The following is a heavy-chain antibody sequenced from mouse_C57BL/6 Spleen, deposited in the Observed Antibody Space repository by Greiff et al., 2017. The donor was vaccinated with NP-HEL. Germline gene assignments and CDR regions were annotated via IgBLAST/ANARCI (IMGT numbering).Heavy chain of an antibody. Sequence: EVMLVESGGGLVKPGGSLKLSCAASGFTFSSYAMSWVRQTPETRLEWVATISDGGSYTYYPDNVKGRFTISRDNAKNNLYLQMSHLKSEDTAMYYCARDRDGYWYFDVWGTGTTVTVSS. CDR2: ISDGGSYT. CDR1: GFTFSSYA. D-gene: IGHD2-3*01. CDR3: ARDRDGYWYFDV. J-gene: IGHJ1*03. V-gene: IGHV5-4*01.